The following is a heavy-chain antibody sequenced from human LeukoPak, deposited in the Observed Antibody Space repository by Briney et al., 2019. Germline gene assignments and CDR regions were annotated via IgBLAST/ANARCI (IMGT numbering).Heavy chain of an antibody. CDR1: GFTFSSYW. CDR2: IKQDGSEK. J-gene: IGHJ6*02. Sequence: GGSLRLSCAASGFTFSSYWMSWVRQARGKGLEWVASIKQDGSEKYYVDSVKGRFTISRDNAKNSLYLQMNSLRAEDTAVYYCARSSTDSSGYYYYYYGMDVWGQGTTVTVSS. V-gene: IGHV3-7*01. D-gene: IGHD3-22*01. CDR3: ARSSTDSSGYYYYYYGMDV.